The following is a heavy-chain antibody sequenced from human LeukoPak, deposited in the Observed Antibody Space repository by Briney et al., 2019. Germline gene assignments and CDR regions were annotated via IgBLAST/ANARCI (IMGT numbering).Heavy chain of an antibody. CDR3: AKDGRGSGYFPDY. CDR1: GFTLSTYA. CDR2: TSSSDAGT. V-gene: IGHV3-23*01. Sequence: GGSLRLSCAASGFTLSTYAMSWVRQTPGKGLEWVAATSSSDAGTYHADSVRGRFTISRDNSKNTLYLQMNSLRPEDSAVHYCAKDGRGSGYFPDYWGQGTLVTVSS. D-gene: IGHD3-22*01. J-gene: IGHJ4*02.